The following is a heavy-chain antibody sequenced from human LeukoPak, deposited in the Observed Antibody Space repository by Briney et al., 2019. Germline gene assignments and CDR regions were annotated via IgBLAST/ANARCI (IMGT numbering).Heavy chain of an antibody. CDR2: ISDSGGST. CDR3: AKDRELSPGCGMDV. D-gene: IGHD3-16*02. V-gene: IGHV3-23*01. CDR1: GFIFSSCA. J-gene: IGHJ6*02. Sequence: GGSLRLSCAASGFIFSSCAMSWVRQAPGKGLEWVSAISDSGGSTYYADSVKGRFTISRDSSRNTLYLQMNSLRAEDTAVYYCAKDRELSPGCGMDVWGQGTTVTVSS.